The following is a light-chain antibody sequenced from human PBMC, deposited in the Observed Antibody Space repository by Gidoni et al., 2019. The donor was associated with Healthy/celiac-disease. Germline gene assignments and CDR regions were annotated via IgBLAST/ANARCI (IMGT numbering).Light chain of an antibody. CDR1: QSLLHSNGYNY. Sequence: EIVMTQSQLSLPVTPGEPASISCRSSQSLLHSNGYNYLDWYLQKPGQSPQLLIYLGSNRASGVPDRFSGSGSGTDFTLKISRVEAEDVGVYYCMQALQTWTFXQXTKVEIK. CDR2: LGS. J-gene: IGKJ1*01. CDR3: MQALQTWT. V-gene: IGKV2-28*01.